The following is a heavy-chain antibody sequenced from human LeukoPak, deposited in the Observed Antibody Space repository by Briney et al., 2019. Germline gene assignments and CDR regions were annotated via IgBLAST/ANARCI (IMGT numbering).Heavy chain of an antibody. CDR3: ASTVVWEAFDI. CDR1: GFTVSDYN. V-gene: IGHV3-11*06. D-gene: IGHD1-26*01. Sequence: GRSLRLSCGASGFTVSDYNLRWIRQAPGKGLEWVSYISSSSSYTNYADSVKGRFTISRDNAKNSLYLQMNSLRAEDTAVYYCASTVVWEAFDIWGQGTMVTVSS. CDR2: ISSSSSYT. J-gene: IGHJ3*02.